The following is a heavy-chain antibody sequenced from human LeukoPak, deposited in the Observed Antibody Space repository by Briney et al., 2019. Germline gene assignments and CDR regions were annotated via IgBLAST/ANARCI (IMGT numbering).Heavy chain of an antibody. Sequence: GGSLRLSCAASGFTFSTYGMSWVRQPPGKGLEWVSGISGSGGSTYYADSVKGRFTISRDNSENTLYLQMNRLRAEDTARYYCAKDRQQLANLDHWGQGTLVTVSS. D-gene: IGHD6-13*01. CDR1: GFTFSTYG. J-gene: IGHJ4*02. CDR2: ISGSGGST. CDR3: AKDRQQLANLDH. V-gene: IGHV3-23*01.